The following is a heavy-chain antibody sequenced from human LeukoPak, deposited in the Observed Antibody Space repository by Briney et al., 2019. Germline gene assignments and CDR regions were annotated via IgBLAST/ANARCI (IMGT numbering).Heavy chain of an antibody. CDR2: ISGSGGST. J-gene: IGHJ4*02. D-gene: IGHD4-17*01. CDR3: AKDSIYDYGDYEFDY. CDR1: GFTFSSYA. V-gene: IGHV3-23*01. Sequence: GGSLRLSCAASGFTFSSYAMSWVRQAPGKGLEWVPAISGSGGSTYYADSVKGRFTISRDNSKNTLYLQMNSLRAEDTAVYYCAKDSIYDYGDYEFDYWGQGTLVTVSS.